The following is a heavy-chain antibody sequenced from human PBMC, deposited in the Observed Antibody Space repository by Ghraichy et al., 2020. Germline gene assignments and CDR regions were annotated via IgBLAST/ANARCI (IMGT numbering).Heavy chain of an antibody. J-gene: IGHJ4*02. D-gene: IGHD2-2*01. CDR1: GYTLTGDA. CDR2: INTNTGNP. CDR3: ARANGYCSRTSCYGFDY. V-gene: IGHV7-4-1*02. Sequence: ASVKVSCKASGYTLTGDAMNWVRQAPGQGLEWMGWINTNTGNPTYAQGFTGRFVFSLDISVSTAYLQISSLKAEDTAVYYCARANGYCSRTSCYGFDYWGQGTLVTVSS.